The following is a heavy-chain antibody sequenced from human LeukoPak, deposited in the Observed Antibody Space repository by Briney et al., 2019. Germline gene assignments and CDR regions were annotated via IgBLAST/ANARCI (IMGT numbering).Heavy chain of an antibody. CDR3: ARDFRGYDSGGFDY. CDR2: ISGSGST. Sequence: PSETLSLTWTVSGDSISGYYWSWIRQPAGRGLESIGRISGSGSTNYNPSLKSRVTLSLDPSNNQFSLRLSSVTAADTAVYYCARDFRGYDSGGFDYWGQGTLVTVSA. CDR1: GDSISGYY. J-gene: IGHJ4*02. V-gene: IGHV4-4*07. D-gene: IGHD5-12*01.